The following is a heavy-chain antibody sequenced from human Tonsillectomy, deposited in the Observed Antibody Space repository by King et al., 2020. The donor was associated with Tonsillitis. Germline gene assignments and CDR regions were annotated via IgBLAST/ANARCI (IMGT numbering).Heavy chain of an antibody. Sequence: QLVQSGGGLVQPGGSLRLSCAASGFTFSSYEMNWVRQAPGKGLEWVSYISSSGFTIYYPDSVKGRFTISRDNAKNSLYLQMNSLRAEDTAVYYCARVYNYYYYMDVWGKGTTVTVSS. CDR2: ISSSGFTI. CDR1: GFTFSSYE. J-gene: IGHJ6*03. CDR3: ARVYNYYYYMDV. V-gene: IGHV3-48*03.